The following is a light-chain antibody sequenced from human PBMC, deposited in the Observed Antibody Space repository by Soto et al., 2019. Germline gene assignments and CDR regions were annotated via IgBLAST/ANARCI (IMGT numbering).Light chain of an antibody. CDR3: ATWDDSLNGPV. CDR1: SANIGTNT. Sequence: QAVLAQPPSASETPGQRVTLSCSGSSANIGTNTVNWYQQLPGAAPKLLIYGNKRRPSGGVPDRFSGSKSGTAASLAITGLRDEDEAHYYWATWDDSLNGPVFGGGTKLTVL. J-gene: IGLJ3*02. V-gene: IGLV1-44*01. CDR2: GNK.